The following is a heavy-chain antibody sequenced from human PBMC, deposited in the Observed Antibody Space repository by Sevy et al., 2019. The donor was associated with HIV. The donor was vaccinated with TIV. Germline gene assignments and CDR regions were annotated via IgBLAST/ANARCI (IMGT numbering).Heavy chain of an antibody. CDR2: ISSSSSYI. J-gene: IGHJ4*02. D-gene: IGHD3-10*01. CDR3: ASPFGEPYC. V-gene: IGHV3-21*01. CDR1: GFTFSSYS. Sequence: GGYLRLSCAASGFTFSSYSMNWVRQAPGKGLEWVSSISSSSSYIYYADSVKGRFTSSRDNAKNSLYLQMNSLRAEDTAVYYCASPFGEPYCWGQGTLVTVSS.